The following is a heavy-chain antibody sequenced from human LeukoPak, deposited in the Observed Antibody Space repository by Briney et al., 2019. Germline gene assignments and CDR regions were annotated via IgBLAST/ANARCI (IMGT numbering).Heavy chain of an antibody. CDR2: INPRGGGT. CDR3: ARALGYRGYDYGWYYDY. Sequence: ASVKVPCKASGYTFTSYYIHWVRQAPGQGLEWMGIINPRGGGTRYAQKFQSRVTMTSDTSTTTVYMELSSLRSEDTAVYYCARALGYRGYDYGWYYDYWGQGTLVTVSS. V-gene: IGHV1-46*01. J-gene: IGHJ4*02. CDR1: GYTFTSYY. D-gene: IGHD5-12*01.